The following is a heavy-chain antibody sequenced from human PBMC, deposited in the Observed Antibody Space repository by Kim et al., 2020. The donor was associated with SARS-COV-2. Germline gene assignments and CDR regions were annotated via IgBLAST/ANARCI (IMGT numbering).Heavy chain of an antibody. V-gene: IGHV4-34*01. Sequence: SETLSLTCTVYGGSFSGYYWCWIRQPPGQGLELVWEINHSGSTNYNPYLKIRVTISVDTAKNQFSLKLSSVTAAATAVYYCARTHYDYIWGSYRHYNWFDPGGQGNLVPVSS. CDR3: ARTHYDYIWGSYRHYNWFDP. J-gene: IGHJ5*02. CDR2: INHSGST. D-gene: IGHD3-16*02. CDR1: GGSFSGYY.